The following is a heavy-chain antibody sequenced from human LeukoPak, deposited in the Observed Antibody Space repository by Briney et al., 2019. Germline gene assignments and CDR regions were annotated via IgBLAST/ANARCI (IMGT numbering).Heavy chain of an antibody. V-gene: IGHV3-33*01. CDR1: GFTFSSYG. D-gene: IGHD4-17*01. J-gene: IGHJ6*02. CDR2: IWYDGSNK. Sequence: GGSLRLSCAASGFTFSSYGMHWVRQAPGKGLEWVAVIWYDGSNKYYADSMKGRFTISRDNSKNTLYLQMNSLRAEDTAVYYCARSGDYYYYYGMDVWGQGTTVTVSS. CDR3: ARSGDYYYYYGMDV.